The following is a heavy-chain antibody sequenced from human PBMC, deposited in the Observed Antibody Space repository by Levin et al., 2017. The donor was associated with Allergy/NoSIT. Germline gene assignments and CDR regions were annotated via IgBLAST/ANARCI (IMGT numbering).Heavy chain of an antibody. J-gene: IGHJ5*02. V-gene: IGHV3-33*01. D-gene: IGHD1-1*01. Sequence: LSLTCAASGFTFSSYGMHWVRQAPGKGLEWVAVIWYDGSNKYYADSVKGRFTISRDNSKNTLYLQMNSLRAEDTAVYYCARGGDWNEGWFDPWGQGTLVTVSS. CDR3: ARGGDWNEGWFDP. CDR2: IWYDGSNK. CDR1: GFTFSSYG.